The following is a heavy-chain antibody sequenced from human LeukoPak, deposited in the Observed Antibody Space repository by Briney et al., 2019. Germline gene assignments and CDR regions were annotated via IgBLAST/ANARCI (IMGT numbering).Heavy chain of an antibody. CDR2: IYSGGST. J-gene: IGHJ4*02. CDR1: GFTVSSNY. D-gene: IGHD4-23*01. V-gene: IGHV3-66*01. Sequence: PGGSLRLSCAASGFTVSSNYMSWVRQAPGKGLEWVSVIYSGGSTYYADSVKGRFTISRDNSKNTLYLQMNSLRAEDTAVYYCAREGYTDHGGNWYYFDYWGQGTLVTVSS. CDR3: AREGYTDHGGNWYYFDY.